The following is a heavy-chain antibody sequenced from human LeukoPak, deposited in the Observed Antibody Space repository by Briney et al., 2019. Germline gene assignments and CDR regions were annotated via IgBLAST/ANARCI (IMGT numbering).Heavy chain of an antibody. J-gene: IGHJ3*02. D-gene: IGHD1-26*01. Sequence: PGGSLRLSCAASGFTFSSYSMNWVRQAPGKGLEWVSSISSSSSYIYYVDSVKDRFTISRDNAKNSLYLQMNSLRAEDTAVYYCARVPGRRADAFDIWGQGTMVTVSS. CDR1: GFTFSSYS. CDR2: ISSSSSYI. CDR3: ARVPGRRADAFDI. V-gene: IGHV3-21*01.